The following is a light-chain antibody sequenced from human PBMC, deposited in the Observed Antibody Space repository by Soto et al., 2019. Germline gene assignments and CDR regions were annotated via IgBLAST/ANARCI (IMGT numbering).Light chain of an antibody. CDR3: QQSNSSPPT. J-gene: IGKJ4*01. CDR1: QGINKW. Sequence: DIQMTQSPSSVSAAVADRVTITCRASQGINKWLAWYQQKPGKAPQLLISAASTLRSGVPSRFRGSGSGTDFTLTISSLQPEDFATYFCQQSNSSPPTFGGGTKVDIK. CDR2: AAS. V-gene: IGKV1-12*01.